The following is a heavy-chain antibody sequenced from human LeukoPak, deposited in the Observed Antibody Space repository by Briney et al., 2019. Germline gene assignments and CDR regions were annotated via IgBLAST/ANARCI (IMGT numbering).Heavy chain of an antibody. CDR1: GLIFSSYG. CDR2: IWYDGSNK. V-gene: IGHV3-33*01. CDR3: ARDRTSSRWPYFDY. J-gene: IGHJ4*02. D-gene: IGHD6-13*01. Sequence: GRSLRLSCAAPGLIFSSYGMHWVRQAAGKGLEWVAVIWYDGSNKYYADSVKGRFTISRDNSKNTLYLQMNSLRAEDTAVYYCARDRTSSRWPYFDYWGQGTLVTVSS.